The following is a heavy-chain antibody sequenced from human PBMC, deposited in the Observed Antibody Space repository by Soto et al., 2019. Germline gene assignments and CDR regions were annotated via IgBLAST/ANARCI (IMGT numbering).Heavy chain of an antibody. CDR1: GYPFTHYG. CDR2: ISPFNGNT. D-gene: IGHD3-10*01. Sequence: GASVKVSCKSSGYPFTHYGITWVRQAPGQGLEWMGWISPFNGNTNYGQTLQGRVTLTTDTSTSTIYMELRSLRSDDTALYYCARDQSFDRSYYYGIDFWGQGTTVTVSS. J-gene: IGHJ6*02. V-gene: IGHV1-18*01. CDR3: ARDQSFDRSYYYGIDF.